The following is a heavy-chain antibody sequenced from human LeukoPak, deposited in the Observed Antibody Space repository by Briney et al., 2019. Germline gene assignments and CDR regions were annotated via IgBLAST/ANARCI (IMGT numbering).Heavy chain of an antibody. V-gene: IGHV1-24*01. CDR1: GYTLTELS. CDR3: ATNGLVGATTAAMNYYYYGMDV. Sequence: ASVKVSCKVSGYTLTELSMHWVRQAPGKGLEWMGGFDPEDGETIYAQKFQGRVTMTEDTSTDTAYMELSSLRSEDTAVYYCATNGLVGATTAAMNYYYYGMDVWGQETTVTVSS. CDR2: FDPEDGET. D-gene: IGHD1-26*01. J-gene: IGHJ6*02.